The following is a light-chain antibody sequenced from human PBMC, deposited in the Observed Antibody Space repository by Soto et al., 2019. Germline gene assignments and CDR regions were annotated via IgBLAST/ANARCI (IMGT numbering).Light chain of an antibody. V-gene: IGLV2-23*01. CDR3: CSFAGSSTWV. CDR1: NSDVGSYNL. Sequence: QSVLTQAASVSGSPGQSITISCTGTNSDVGSYNLVSWYQQHPGKAPKLMIYDGSKRPSVVSNRFSGSKSGNTASLTISGLQPEDEADYYCCSFAGSSTWVFGGGTQLTVL. J-gene: IGLJ3*02. CDR2: DGS.